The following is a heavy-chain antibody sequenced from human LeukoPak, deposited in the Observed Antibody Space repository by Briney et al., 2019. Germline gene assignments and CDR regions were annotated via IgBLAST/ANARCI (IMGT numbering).Heavy chain of an antibody. Sequence: ASQTLSLTCTVSGGSISSGGYYWSWIRQHPGKGLEWIGCIYYSGSTYYNPSLKSRVTISVDTSKNQFSLKLSSVTAADTAVYYCARGLVVVAANYFDYWGQGTLVTVSS. V-gene: IGHV4-31*03. CDR1: GGSISSGGYY. D-gene: IGHD2-15*01. J-gene: IGHJ4*02. CDR2: IYYSGST. CDR3: ARGLVVVAANYFDY.